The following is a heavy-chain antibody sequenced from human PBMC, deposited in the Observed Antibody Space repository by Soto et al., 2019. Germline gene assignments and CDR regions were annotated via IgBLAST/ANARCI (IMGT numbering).Heavy chain of an antibody. V-gene: IGHV1-18*01. CDR1: GYTFTRSG. CDR2: ISTYNGDT. J-gene: IGHJ6*02. Sequence: ASVKVSCKASGYTFTRSGISWVRQAPGQGLEWIGWISTYNGDTNYAQTFQGRVTMTTDTSTSTVYMEVRSLRSDDTAVYYCAREGVAPYYYYGMDVWGQGTTVTVSS. CDR3: AREGVAPYYYYGMDV. D-gene: IGHD5-12*01.